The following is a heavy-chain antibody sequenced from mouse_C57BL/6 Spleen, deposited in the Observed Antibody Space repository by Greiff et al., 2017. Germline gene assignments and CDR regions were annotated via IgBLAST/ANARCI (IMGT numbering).Heavy chain of an antibody. CDR2: IDPSDSYT. V-gene: IGHV1-69*01. CDR1: GYTFTSYW. CDR3: ARSTVGAYYFDY. J-gene: IGHJ2*01. Sequence: QVQLQQPGAELVMPGASVKLSCKASGYTFTSYWMHWVKQRPGQGLEWIGEIDPSDSYTNYNHKFKGKSTLTVDKSSSTAYMQRSSLTSEDSAVYNWARSTVGAYYFDYWGQGTTLTVSA. D-gene: IGHD1-1*01.